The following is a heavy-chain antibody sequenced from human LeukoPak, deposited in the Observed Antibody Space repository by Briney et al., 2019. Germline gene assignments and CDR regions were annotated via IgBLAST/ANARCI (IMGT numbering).Heavy chain of an antibody. J-gene: IGHJ4*02. CDR1: GFTFSSYA. CDR3: AKDLGRYRNNYFDY. D-gene: IGHD1-26*01. Sequence: GGSLRLSCAASGFTFSSYAMSWVRQAPEKGLEWVSTISGSGGGTYYADSVKGRFTISRDDSKNTLYLQMNSLRAEDTAVYFCAKDLGRYRNNYFDYWGQGTLVTVSS. CDR2: ISGSGGGT. V-gene: IGHV3-23*01.